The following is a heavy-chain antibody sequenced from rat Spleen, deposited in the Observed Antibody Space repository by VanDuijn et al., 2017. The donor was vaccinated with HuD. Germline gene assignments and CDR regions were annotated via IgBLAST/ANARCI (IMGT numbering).Heavy chain of an antibody. D-gene: IGHD1-12*02. CDR2: IWGDGDT. V-gene: IGHV2-63*01. CDR3: TRDYYYDGSYFLDY. J-gene: IGHJ2*01. Sequence: QVQLKESGPGLVQPSQTLSLTCTVSDFSLTTYDVHWVRQPPGKGLEWMGGIWGDGDTAYNSALKSRLSISRDTSKNQVFLKMNSLQTDDTGTYYCTRDYYYDGSYFLDYWGQGVMVTVSS. CDR1: DFSLTTYD.